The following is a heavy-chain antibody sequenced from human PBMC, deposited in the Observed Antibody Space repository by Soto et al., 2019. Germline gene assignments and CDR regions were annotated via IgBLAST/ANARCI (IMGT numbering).Heavy chain of an antibody. CDR1: GGSISSYY. Sequence: PSETLSLTCTVSGGSISSYYWSWIRQPPGKGLEWIGYIYYGGSTNYNPSLKSRVTISVDTSKNQFSLKLSSVTAADTAVYYCARHERRGCSSTSCYYYYYYYMDVWGKGTTVTVSS. CDR2: IYYGGST. CDR3: ARHERRGCSSTSCYYYYYYYMDV. J-gene: IGHJ6*03. V-gene: IGHV4-59*08. D-gene: IGHD2-2*01.